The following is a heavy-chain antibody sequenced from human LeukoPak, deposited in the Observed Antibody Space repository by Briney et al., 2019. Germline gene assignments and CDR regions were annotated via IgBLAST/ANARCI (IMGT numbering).Heavy chain of an antibody. CDR3: ARRDIVVVPAAIIGAFDI. D-gene: IGHD2-2*02. J-gene: IGHJ3*02. V-gene: IGHV3-20*04. Sequence: GGSLRLSCAASGFTFDDYGMSWVRQAPGKGLEWVSGINWNGGSTGYADSVKGRFTISRDNAKNSLYLQMNSLRAEDTAFYCARRDIVVVPAAIIGAFDIWGQGTMVTVSS. CDR2: INWNGGST. CDR1: GFTFDDYG.